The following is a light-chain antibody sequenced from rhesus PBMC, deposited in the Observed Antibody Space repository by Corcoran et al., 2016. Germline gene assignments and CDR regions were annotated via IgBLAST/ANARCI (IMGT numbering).Light chain of an antibody. Sequence: EIVMTQSPATLSLSPGETATLSCRASESVGSYLAWYQQKPGQAPKLLVHSVYFRATGIPDRFRGSAARTEFTLTIRSLEPEDVGVYHCQQYNDSLPTFGVGTKVELK. CDR1: ESVGSY. CDR3: QQYNDSLPT. V-gene: IGKV3-40*03. CDR2: SVY. J-gene: IGKJ4*01.